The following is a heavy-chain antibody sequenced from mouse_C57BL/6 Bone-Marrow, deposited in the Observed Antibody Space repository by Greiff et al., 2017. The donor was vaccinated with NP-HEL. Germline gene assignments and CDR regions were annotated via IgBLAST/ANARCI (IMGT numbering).Heavy chain of an antibody. D-gene: IGHD2-2*01. CDR2: SRNKANDYTT. J-gene: IGHJ1*03. CDR3: ARDAPYGYDWYFDV. V-gene: IGHV7-1*01. Sequence: EVQLVESGGGLVQSGRSLRLSCATSRFTFSDFYMEWVRQAPGKGLEWIAASRNKANDYTTEYSASVKGRFIVSRDTSQSILYLQMNALRAEDTAIYYCARDAPYGYDWYFDVWGTGTTVTVSS. CDR1: RFTFSDFY.